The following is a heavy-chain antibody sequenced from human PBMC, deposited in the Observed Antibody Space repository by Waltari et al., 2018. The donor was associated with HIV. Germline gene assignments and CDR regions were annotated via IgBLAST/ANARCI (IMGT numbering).Heavy chain of an antibody. CDR1: GGSISSSSYY. J-gene: IGHJ4*02. Sequence: QLQLQESGPGLVKPSETLSLTCTVSGGSISSSSYYWGWIRPPPGKGLEWIGSIYYSGSTYYNPSLKRRVTISVDTSKNQFSLKLSSVTAADTAVYYCARVPYYYDSSGYTVWGQGTLVTVSS. D-gene: IGHD3-22*01. CDR2: IYYSGST. V-gene: IGHV4-39*07. CDR3: ARVPYYYDSSGYTV.